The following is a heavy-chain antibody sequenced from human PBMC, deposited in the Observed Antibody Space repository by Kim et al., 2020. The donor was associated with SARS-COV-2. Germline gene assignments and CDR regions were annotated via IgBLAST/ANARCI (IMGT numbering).Heavy chain of an antibody. CDR1: GFTFSSYS. D-gene: IGHD5-12*01. J-gene: IGHJ4*02. V-gene: IGHV3-21*01. Sequence: GGSLRLSCAASGFTFSSYSMNWVRQAPGKGLEWVSSISSSSSYIYYADSVKGRFTISRDNAKNSLYLQMNSLRAEDTAVYYCARVARGGGGYDYEFDYWGQGTLVTVSS. CDR2: ISSSSSYI. CDR3: ARVARGGGGYDYEFDY.